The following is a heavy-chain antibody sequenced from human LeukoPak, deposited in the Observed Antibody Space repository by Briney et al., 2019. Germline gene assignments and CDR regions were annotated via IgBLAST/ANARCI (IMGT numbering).Heavy chain of an antibody. J-gene: IGHJ4*02. CDR3: ARGPYSSSWHMFDY. D-gene: IGHD6-13*01. CDR1: GFTFSSYS. V-gene: IGHV3-48*01. CDR2: ISSSSSTI. Sequence: GGSLRLSCAASGFTFSSYSMNWVRQAPGKGLEWVSYISSSSSTIYYADSVKGRFTISRDNAKNSLYLQMNSLRAEDTAVYYCARGPYSSSWHMFDYWGQGTLVTVSS.